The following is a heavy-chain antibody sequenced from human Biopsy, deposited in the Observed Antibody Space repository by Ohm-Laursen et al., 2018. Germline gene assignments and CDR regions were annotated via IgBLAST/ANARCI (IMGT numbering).Heavy chain of an antibody. CDR3: ARDYDTSGYYYVS. Sequence: SDTLSLTCTVSVVSINGGRYYWGWIRQPPGKGLEWIGSIFYRGSTHYKPSLKSEVNIYVDMSKNQFPRKLNSVTAADTAVYYCARDYDTSGYYYVSWGQGTLVTVSS. CDR2: IFYRGST. J-gene: IGHJ5*02. V-gene: IGHV4-39*01. D-gene: IGHD3-22*01. CDR1: VVSINGGRYY.